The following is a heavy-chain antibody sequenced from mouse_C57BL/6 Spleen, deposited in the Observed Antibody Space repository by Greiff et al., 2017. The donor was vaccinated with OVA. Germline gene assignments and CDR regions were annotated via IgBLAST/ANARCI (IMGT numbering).Heavy chain of an antibody. CDR2: IYPGSGTT. D-gene: IGHD1-1*01. Sequence: QLQQSGAELVRPGASVKLSCKASGYTFTDYYINWVKQRPGQGLEWIARIYPGSGTTYYNETFKGKATLTAEKSSSTAYMQLSSLTSEDSAVYFCAREGIYYYGSSFDYWGQGTTRTVSS. CDR1: GYTFTDYY. J-gene: IGHJ2*01. V-gene: IGHV1-76*01. CDR3: AREGIYYYGSSFDY.